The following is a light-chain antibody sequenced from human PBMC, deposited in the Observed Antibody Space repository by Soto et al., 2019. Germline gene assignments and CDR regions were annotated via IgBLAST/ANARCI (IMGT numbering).Light chain of an antibody. CDR1: QSLLHSNGYNY. Sequence: DLVMTQSPLSLPVTPGESASISCRSSQSLLHSNGYNYFDWYLQKPGQSPQLLIYLGSNRASGVPDRFSGSGSGTDFTLKISRVEAEDVGVYYCMQALQTPITFGQGTRLEIK. V-gene: IGKV2-28*01. J-gene: IGKJ5*01. CDR2: LGS. CDR3: MQALQTPIT.